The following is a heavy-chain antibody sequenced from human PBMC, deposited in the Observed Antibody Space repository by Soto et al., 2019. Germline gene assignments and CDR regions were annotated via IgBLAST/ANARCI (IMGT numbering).Heavy chain of an antibody. D-gene: IGHD2-21*02. CDR2: INPFNGNT. CDR3: ARHYSGSYNCYSKNWSDP. J-gene: IGHJ5*02. Sequence: VSVKVSCKTSGYTFTNFGVTWVRQAPGQGLEWMGWINPFNGNTNSTQKFQGRVTLTAETSTSTAYLELRSLRSDDTAVCYCARHYSGSYNCYSKNWSDPVGQGTLVTVST. V-gene: IGHV1-18*04. CDR1: GYTFTNFG.